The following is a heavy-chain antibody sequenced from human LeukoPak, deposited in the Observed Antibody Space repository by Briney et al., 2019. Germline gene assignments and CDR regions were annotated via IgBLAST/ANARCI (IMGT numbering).Heavy chain of an antibody. J-gene: IGHJ4*02. D-gene: IGHD3-3*01. Sequence: ASVKVSCKASGYTFTGYYMHWVRQAPGQGLEWMGWINPNSGGTNYAQKFRGRVTMTRDTSISTAYMELSRLRSDDTAVYYCAREPGGVFYDFGSVFYKYYFDYGGQGPLVTVSS. CDR2: INPNSGGT. CDR3: AREPGGVFYDFGSVFYKYYFDY. V-gene: IGHV1-2*02. CDR1: GYTFTGYY.